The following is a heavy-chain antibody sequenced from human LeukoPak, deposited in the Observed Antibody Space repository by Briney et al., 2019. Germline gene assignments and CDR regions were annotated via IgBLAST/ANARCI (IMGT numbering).Heavy chain of an antibody. D-gene: IGHD1-26*01. Sequence: TSETLSLTCTVSGGSISSSSYYWGWIRQPPGKGLEWIGSIYYSGSTYYNPSLKSRVTISVDTSKNQFSLKLSSVTAADTAVYYCARVFDSGSYYFDYWGQGTLVTVSS. V-gene: IGHV4-39*01. CDR1: GGSISSSSYY. CDR3: ARVFDSGSYYFDY. J-gene: IGHJ4*02. CDR2: IYYSGST.